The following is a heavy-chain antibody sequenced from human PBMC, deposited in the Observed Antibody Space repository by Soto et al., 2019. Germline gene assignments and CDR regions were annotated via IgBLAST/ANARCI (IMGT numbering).Heavy chain of an antibody. V-gene: IGHV3-74*01. J-gene: IGHJ6*02. Sequence: QPGGSLRLSCAASGFTFSSYGMHWVRQAPGKGLVWVSGIKSDGSSKSYADSVKGRFTISRDNAKNTLYLQMNSLRAEDTAVYYCARVLDEPYYYYYYGMDVWGQGTTVTVSS. CDR1: GFTFSSYG. CDR3: ARVLDEPYYYYYYGMDV. CDR2: IKSDGSSK.